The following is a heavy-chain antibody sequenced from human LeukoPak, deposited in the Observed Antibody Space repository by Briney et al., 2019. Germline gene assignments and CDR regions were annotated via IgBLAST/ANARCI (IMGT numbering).Heavy chain of an antibody. CDR2: ISVSGVST. CDR1: GFTFTSYA. Sequence: GGSLRLSCAASGFTFTSYAMSWVRQTPGKALEWVSTISVSGVSTYYADSVKGRFTISRDNSKNTLFVRMNSLRAEDTAIYYCAKLVDYWGQGTLVTVSS. J-gene: IGHJ4*02. V-gene: IGHV3-23*01. CDR3: AKLVDY.